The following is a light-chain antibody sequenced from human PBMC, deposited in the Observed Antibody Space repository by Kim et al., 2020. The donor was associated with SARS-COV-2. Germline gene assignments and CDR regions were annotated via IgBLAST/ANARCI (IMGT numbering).Light chain of an antibody. CDR2: YAS. J-gene: IGLJ2*01. V-gene: IGLV3-21*01. CDR1: NIGSKS. CDR3: QVWDSSGDHPVV. Sequence: GKTATITGAGNNIGSKSVPCYQQKPGLAPVMVISYASDRPSGIPERFSGSNSGYTATLTISRVEAGDEADYYCQVWDSSGDHPVVFGGGTQLTVL.